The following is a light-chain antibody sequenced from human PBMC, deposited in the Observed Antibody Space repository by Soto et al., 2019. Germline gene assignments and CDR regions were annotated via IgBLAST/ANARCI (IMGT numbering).Light chain of an antibody. CDR1: QTIISW. CDR3: QHYNSYSEA. Sequence: DIQMTQCPSTLSGSVGDRVRITCQASQTIISWLAWYQQKPGEGPNLLIYKASTLKSGVPSRFSGSGSGTEFTLTISSLQPDDFATYYCQHYNSYSEAFGQGSKVDI. V-gene: IGKV1-5*03. J-gene: IGKJ1*01. CDR2: KAS.